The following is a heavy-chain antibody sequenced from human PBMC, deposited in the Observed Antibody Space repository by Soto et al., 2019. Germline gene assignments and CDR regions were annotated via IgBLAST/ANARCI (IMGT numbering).Heavy chain of an antibody. D-gene: IGHD3-10*01. J-gene: IGHJ4*02. CDR1: GGSISSGGYY. V-gene: IGHV4-31*03. CDR2: IYNSGST. Sequence: QVQLQESGPGLVKPSQTLSLTCTVSGGSISSGGYYWSWIRQHPGKGLEWIGYIYNSGSTYCNPSLKIRGTTSVDTSKNQCSLKMSSVTAADTAVYYCARGDMVRGVTQFDYWGQGTLVTVSS. CDR3: ARGDMVRGVTQFDY.